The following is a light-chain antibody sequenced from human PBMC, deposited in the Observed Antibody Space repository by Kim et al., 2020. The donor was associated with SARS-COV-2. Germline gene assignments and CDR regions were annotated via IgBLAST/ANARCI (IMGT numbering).Light chain of an antibody. CDR2: DAS. CDR1: QSVSSY. Sequence: LSLSPGERAALSCRASQSVSSYLAWYQQKPGQAPRLLIYDASNRATGIPARFSGSGSGTDFTLTISSLEPEDFAVYYCQQRSNWYTFGQGTKLEIK. CDR3: QQRSNWYT. J-gene: IGKJ2*01. V-gene: IGKV3-11*01.